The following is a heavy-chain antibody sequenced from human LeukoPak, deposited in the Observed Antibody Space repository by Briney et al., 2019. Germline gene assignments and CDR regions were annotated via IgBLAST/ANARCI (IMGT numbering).Heavy chain of an antibody. Sequence: GGSLRLSCAASGFTFSSYWMSWVRQAPGKGLEWVANIKQDGSEKYYVDSVKGRFTISRDNAKNSLYLQMNSLRAEDTAVYYCAYGVSTIFGVVIGPFDYWGQGTLVTVSS. V-gene: IGHV3-7*01. J-gene: IGHJ4*02. CDR1: GFTFSSYW. D-gene: IGHD3-3*01. CDR3: AYGVSTIFGVVIGPFDY. CDR2: IKQDGSEK.